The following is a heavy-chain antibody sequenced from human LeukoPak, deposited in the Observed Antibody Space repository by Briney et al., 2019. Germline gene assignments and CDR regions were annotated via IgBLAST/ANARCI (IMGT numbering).Heavy chain of an antibody. CDR3: ARSNAGNHFDY. V-gene: IGHV1-69*13. D-gene: IGHD4-23*01. Sequence: GASVKVSCKASGGTFSSYAISWVRQAPGQGLEWMGGIIPIFGTANYAQEFQGRVTITADESTSTAYMELSSLRSEDTAVYYCARSNAGNHFDYWGQGTLVTVSS. J-gene: IGHJ4*02. CDR1: GGTFSSYA. CDR2: IIPIFGTA.